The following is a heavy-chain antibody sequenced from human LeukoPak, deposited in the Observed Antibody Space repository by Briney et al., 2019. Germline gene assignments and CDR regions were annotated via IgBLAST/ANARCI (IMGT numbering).Heavy chain of an antibody. V-gene: IGHV4-59*01. CDR1: GGSISSYY. Sequence: SETLSLTCTVSGGSISSYYWSWIRQPPGKGLEWIGYIYYSGSTNYNPSLKSRVTISVDTSKNQFSLKLSSVTAADTAVYYCAREAYRRNAFDFWGQGTMVTVSS. J-gene: IGHJ3*01. CDR3: AREAYRRNAFDF. CDR2: IYYSGST.